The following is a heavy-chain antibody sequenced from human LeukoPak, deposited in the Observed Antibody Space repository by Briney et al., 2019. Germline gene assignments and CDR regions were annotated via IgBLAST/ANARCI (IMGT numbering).Heavy chain of an antibody. D-gene: IGHD3-22*01. CDR1: GYTFTGYY. CDR3: ARGSYYYDTGGYYNWYFDL. J-gene: IGHJ2*01. CDR2: INPNSGGT. Sequence: ASVKVSCKASGYTFTGYYMHWVRQAPGQGLEWMGWINPNSGGTNYAQKFQGRVTMTRDTSISTAYMELSRLRSDDTAMYYCARGSYYYDTGGYYNWYFDLWGRGTLVTVSS. V-gene: IGHV1-2*02.